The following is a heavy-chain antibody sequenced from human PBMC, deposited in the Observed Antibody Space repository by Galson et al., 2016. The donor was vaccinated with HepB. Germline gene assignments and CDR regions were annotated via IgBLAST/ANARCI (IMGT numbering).Heavy chain of an antibody. Sequence: ETLSLTCGVYNGSFIGYYWGWIRQSPGKGLEWIGEINHSGRTNYNPSLKSRVTISVDESKNQFSLKLSSVTAADTAVYYCARGNEELDEFDYWGQGALVTVSS. D-gene: IGHD1-1*01. CDR2: INHSGRT. CDR3: ARGNEELDEFDY. J-gene: IGHJ4*02. CDR1: NGSFIGYY. V-gene: IGHV4-34*01.